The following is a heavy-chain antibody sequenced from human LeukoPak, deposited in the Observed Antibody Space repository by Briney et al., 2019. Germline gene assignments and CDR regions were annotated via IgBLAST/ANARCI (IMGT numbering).Heavy chain of an antibody. Sequence: ASVKVSCKVSGYTLTKLSMHWVRQAPGQGLEWMGWINPNSGGTNYAQKFQGRVTMTRDTSISTAYMELSRLRSDDTAVYYCARDLNVGGSYGDYWGQGTLVTVSS. CDR3: ARDLNVGGSYGDY. CDR1: GYTLTKLS. J-gene: IGHJ4*02. V-gene: IGHV1-2*02. D-gene: IGHD1-26*01. CDR2: INPNSGGT.